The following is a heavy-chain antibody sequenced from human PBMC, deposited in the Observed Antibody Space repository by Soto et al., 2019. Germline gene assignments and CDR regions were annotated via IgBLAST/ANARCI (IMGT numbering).Heavy chain of an antibody. Sequence: PAETLSLTCTVSGVSISRGVYYWSWIRQHPGKGLEWIGEIYHSGSTNYNPSLKSRVTISVDKSKNQFSLKLSSVTAADTAVYYCARDKITGLFDYWGQGTLVTVSS. V-gene: IGHV4-31*03. CDR3: ARDKITGLFDY. CDR1: GVSISRGVYY. D-gene: IGHD2-8*02. J-gene: IGHJ4*02. CDR2: IYHSGST.